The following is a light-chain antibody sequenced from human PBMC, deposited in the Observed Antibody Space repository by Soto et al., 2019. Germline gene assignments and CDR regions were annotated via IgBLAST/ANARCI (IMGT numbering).Light chain of an antibody. CDR1: QSVSNNY. V-gene: IGKV3-20*01. J-gene: IGKJ1*01. CDR2: GGS. Sequence: EIVLTQSPGTLSLSPGERATLSCRASQSVSNNYLAWYQQKPGQAPRLLIYGGSSRATGIADRFSGSESGIAFTLTISRLEPEDFAVYFCQQYSSSPWTFGQGTKVEIK. CDR3: QQYSSSPWT.